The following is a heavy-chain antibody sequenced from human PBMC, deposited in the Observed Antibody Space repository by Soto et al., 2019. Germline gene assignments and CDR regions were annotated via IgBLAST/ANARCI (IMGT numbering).Heavy chain of an antibody. V-gene: IGHV3-21*01. D-gene: IGHD3-3*02. J-gene: IGHJ6*03. CDR2: ISSSSSYI. Sequence: GRSLRLSWAASGFTFXXXXXXXXXXXXGKGLEWVSSISSSSSYIYYADSVKGRFTISRDNAKNSLYLQMNSLRAEDTAVYYCARLEEIRSIAKNYYYYMDVWGKGTTVTVSS. CDR1: GFTFXXXX. CDR3: ARLEEIRSIAKNYYYYMDV.